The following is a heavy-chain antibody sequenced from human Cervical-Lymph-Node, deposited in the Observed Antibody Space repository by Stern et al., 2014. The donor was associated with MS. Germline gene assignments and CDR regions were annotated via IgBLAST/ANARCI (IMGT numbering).Heavy chain of an antibody. D-gene: IGHD4-23*01. CDR3: ARVNGGNSDWFDP. J-gene: IGHJ5*02. V-gene: IGHV5-51*01. Sequence: EVQLVESGAEVKKPGESLKISCKASGYMFASHWIGWVRQMPGKGLEWLGVTYPGDSDTRYGPSFQGLVTISVDKSISTAYLQWSSLKASDTAMYYCARVNGGNSDWFDPWGQGTLVTVSS. CDR1: GYMFASHW. CDR2: TYPGDSDT.